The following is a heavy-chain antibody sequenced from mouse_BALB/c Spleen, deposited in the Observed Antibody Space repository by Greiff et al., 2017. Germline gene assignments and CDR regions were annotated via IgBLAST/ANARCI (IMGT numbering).Heavy chain of an antibody. CDR1: GYTFSSYW. J-gene: IGHJ3*01. D-gene: IGHD2-14*01. Sequence: VQLQQSGAELARPGASVKLSCKATGYTFSSYWIEWVKQRPGHGLEWIGEILPGSGSTNYNEKFKGKATFTADTSSNTAYMQLSSLTSEDSAVYYCARRGVRAWFAYWGQGTLVTVSA. CDR3: ARRGVRAWFAY. V-gene: IGHV1-9*01. CDR2: ILPGSGST.